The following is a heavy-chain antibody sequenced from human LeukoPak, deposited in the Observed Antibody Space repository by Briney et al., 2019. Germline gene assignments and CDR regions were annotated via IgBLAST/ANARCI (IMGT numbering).Heavy chain of an antibody. D-gene: IGHD2-15*01. CDR3: ASLGGERYCSGGSCHDY. Sequence: GGSLRLSCAASGFTFSSYGMHWVRQAPGKGLEWVAVIWYDGSNKYYADSVKDRFTISRDNSKDTLYLQMNSLRAEDTAVYYCASLGGERYCSGGSCHDYWGQGTLVTVSS. CDR2: IWYDGSNK. CDR1: GFTFSSYG. V-gene: IGHV3-33*01. J-gene: IGHJ4*02.